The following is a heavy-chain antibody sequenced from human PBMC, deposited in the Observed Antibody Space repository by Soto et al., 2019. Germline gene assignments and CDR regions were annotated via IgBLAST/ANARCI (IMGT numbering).Heavy chain of an antibody. CDR3: ARVPRANNWFDP. J-gene: IGHJ5*02. V-gene: IGHV3-15*01. Sequence: PGGSLRLSCAASGFTFSNAWMSWVRQAPGKGLEWVGRIKSKTDGGTTDYAAPVKGRFTISRDDSKNTLYLQMNSLKTEDTAVYYCARVPRANNWFDPWGQGTLVTVSS. CDR2: IKSKTDGGTT. CDR1: GFTFSNAW.